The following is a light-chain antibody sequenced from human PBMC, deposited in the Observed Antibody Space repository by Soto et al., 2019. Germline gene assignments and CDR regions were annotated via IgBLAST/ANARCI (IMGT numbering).Light chain of an antibody. CDR2: DVI. Sequence: QSVLTRPASVSGSPGQSITIACTGTSSDVGNYNLVSWYQQHPGKAPKLMIYDVIKRPSGVSNRFSGSRSGNTASLTISGLQAEDEADYYCCSYAGSSTWVFGGGTKLTVL. CDR1: SSDVGNYNL. V-gene: IGLV2-23*02. J-gene: IGLJ3*02. CDR3: CSYAGSSTWV.